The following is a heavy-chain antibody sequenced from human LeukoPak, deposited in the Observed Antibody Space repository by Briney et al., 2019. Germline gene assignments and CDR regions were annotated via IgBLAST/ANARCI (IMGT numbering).Heavy chain of an antibody. J-gene: IGHJ4*02. D-gene: IGHD3-22*01. V-gene: IGHV3-11*01. CDR3: ATNLPLGFYDTSGYYYEAFG. CDR1: GFSFSDNY. CDR2: ISGSGETI. Sequence: GGSLRLSCAASGFSFSDNYMSWIRQAPGKGLEWVSYISGSGETIYYADSVKGRFTISRDNAKLSLYLHMSSLRAEDTAVYYCATNLPLGFYDTSGYYYEAFGWGRGTLVTVSS.